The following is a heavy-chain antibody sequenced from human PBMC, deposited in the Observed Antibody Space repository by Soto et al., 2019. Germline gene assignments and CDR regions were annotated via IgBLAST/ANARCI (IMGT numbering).Heavy chain of an antibody. J-gene: IGHJ5*02. CDR1: GGSISSYY. CDR3: ARDYCSSTSCQLNWFDP. V-gene: IGHV4-4*07. CDR2: IYTSGST. D-gene: IGHD2-2*01. Sequence: SETLSLTCTVAGGSISSYYWSWIRQPAGKGLEWIGRIYTSGSTNYNPSLKSRVTMSVDTSKNQFSLKLSSVTAADTAVYYCARDYCSSTSCQLNWFDPWGQGTLVTVSS.